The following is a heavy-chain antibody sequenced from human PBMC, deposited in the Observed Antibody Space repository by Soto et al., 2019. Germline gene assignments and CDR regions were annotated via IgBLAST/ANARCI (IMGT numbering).Heavy chain of an antibody. CDR1: EGTRSSFG. V-gene: IGHV1-69*13. CDR3: ARDIPTYYDSSLDWSEP. CDR2: IIPLYGTT. J-gene: IGHJ5*02. Sequence: SEKVSSKTAEGTRSSFGIRWVRQSPVQGLEWMGSIIPLYGTTNYAQRFRYSVAFTADDSTKMIYMELVSLRSDDTAIYYCARDIPTYYDSSLDWSEPCGRGGLVAVSS. D-gene: IGHD3-16*01.